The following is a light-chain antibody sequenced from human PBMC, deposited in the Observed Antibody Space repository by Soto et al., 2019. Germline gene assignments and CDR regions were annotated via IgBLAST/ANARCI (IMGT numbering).Light chain of an antibody. CDR2: AAS. Sequence: AIQMTQSPSSLSASVGDRVTITCRASQGVSNDVGWYQQKPGKAPRLLIYAASTLQSGVPSRFSGSQSATDFTLTISSLQPEDFATYYCLQDCADPLTFGGGTKVEIK. CDR3: LQDCADPLT. V-gene: IGKV1-6*01. J-gene: IGKJ4*01. CDR1: QGVSND.